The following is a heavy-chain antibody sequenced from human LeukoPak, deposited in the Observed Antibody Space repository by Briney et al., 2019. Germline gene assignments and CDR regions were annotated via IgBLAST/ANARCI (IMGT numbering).Heavy chain of an antibody. Sequence: PGGSLRLSCAASGVTFSRDYMSWVRQAPGKGLEWGSDIYRGGSTYYTDSVTGRFTISRDNSKNTLYLQMNSLRAEDTAVYYCARLYGDYGTYYYYYGMDVWGQGTTVTVSS. D-gene: IGHD4-17*01. V-gene: IGHV3-66*02. CDR2: IYRGGST. CDR1: GVTFSRDY. CDR3: ARLYGDYGTYYYYYGMDV. J-gene: IGHJ6*02.